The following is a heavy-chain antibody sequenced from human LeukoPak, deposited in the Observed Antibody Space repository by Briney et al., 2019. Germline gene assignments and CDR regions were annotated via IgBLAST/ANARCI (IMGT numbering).Heavy chain of an antibody. CDR3: ARHSVFRYYFDY. D-gene: IGHD2-8*01. Sequence: SETLSLTCTVSGDSISIYYWSWIRQPPGKGLEWIGYIYSSGSTNYNPSLKSRVYISVDTSKNQFSLKLSSLTAADTAMYYCARHSVFRYYFDYWGQGTLVTVSS. CDR2: IYSSGST. CDR1: GDSISIYY. V-gene: IGHV4-4*09. J-gene: IGHJ4*02.